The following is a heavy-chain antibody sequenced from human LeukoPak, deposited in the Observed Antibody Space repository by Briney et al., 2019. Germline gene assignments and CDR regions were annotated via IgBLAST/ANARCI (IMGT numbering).Heavy chain of an antibody. V-gene: IGHV4-4*02. CDR2: IHHSGST. D-gene: IGHD2-2*02. J-gene: IGHJ4*02. CDR1: GGSISSSNW. Sequence: SGTLSLTCAVSGGSISSSNWWSWVRQPPGKGLEWIGEIHHSGSTNYNPSLKSRVTILVDTSKNQFSLKLSSVTAADTAVYYRARGVGYCSSTSCYIPYYFDYRGQGTLVTVSS. CDR3: ARGVGYCSSTSCYIPYYFDY.